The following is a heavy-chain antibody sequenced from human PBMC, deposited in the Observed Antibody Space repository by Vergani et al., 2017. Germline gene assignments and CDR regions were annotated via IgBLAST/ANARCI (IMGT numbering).Heavy chain of an antibody. J-gene: IGHJ4*02. D-gene: IGHD5-24*01. CDR2: IYYSGST. V-gene: IGHV4-59*01. CDR1: GGSISSYY. Sequence: QVQLQESGPGLVKPSETLSLTCTVSGGSISSYYWSWIRQPPGKGLEWSGYIYYSGSTNYNPSLKSRVTITVDTSKNQFSLKLTSVTAADTAVYYCARVLGGRWLQSRAYYFDYWGQGTLVTVSS. CDR3: ARVLGGRWLQSRAYYFDY.